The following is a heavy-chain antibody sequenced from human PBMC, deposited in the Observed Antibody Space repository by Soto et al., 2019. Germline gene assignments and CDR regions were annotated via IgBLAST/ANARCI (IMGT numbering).Heavy chain of an antibody. Sequence: GASVKVSCKASGYTFTSYGISWVRQAPGQGLEWMGWISAYNGNTNYAQKLQGRVTMTTDASTSTAYMELRSLRSDDTAVYYCARAPADSSGYSEYFQHWGQGTLVTVSS. D-gene: IGHD3-22*01. CDR2: ISAYNGNT. CDR3: ARAPADSSGYSEYFQH. CDR1: GYTFTSYG. J-gene: IGHJ1*01. V-gene: IGHV1-18*04.